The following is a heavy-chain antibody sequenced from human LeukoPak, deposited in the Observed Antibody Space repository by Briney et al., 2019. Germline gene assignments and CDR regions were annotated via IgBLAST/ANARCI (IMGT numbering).Heavy chain of an antibody. D-gene: IGHD7-27*01. CDR1: GFAFSAYW. Sequence: PGGSLRLSCSASGFAFSAYWMNWVRQAPGKAPEWVANINLSGSAQYYVDSVKGRCTISRDNAKSSLYLQMNSLRVEDTAVYYCAAWGLHNYWGQGTLVTVSS. J-gene: IGHJ4*02. CDR2: INLSGSAQ. CDR3: AAWGLHNY. V-gene: IGHV3-7*01.